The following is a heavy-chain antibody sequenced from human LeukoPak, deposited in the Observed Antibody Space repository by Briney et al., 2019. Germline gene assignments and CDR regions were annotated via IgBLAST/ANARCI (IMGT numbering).Heavy chain of an antibody. CDR1: GFTFSSYA. CDR3: ARGRNDALDY. J-gene: IGHJ4*02. CDR2: ISYDGSNK. V-gene: IGHV3-30-3*01. D-gene: IGHD1-1*01. Sequence: GGSLRLSCAASGFTFSSYAMHWVRQAPGKGLEWVAVISYDGSNKYYADSVKGRFTISRDNSKNTLYLQMNSLRAEDTAVYYCARGRNDALDYWGQGTLVTVSS.